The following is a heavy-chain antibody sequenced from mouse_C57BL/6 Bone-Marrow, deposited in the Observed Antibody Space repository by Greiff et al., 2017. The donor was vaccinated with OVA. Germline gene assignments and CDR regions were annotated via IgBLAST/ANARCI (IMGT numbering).Heavy chain of an antibody. Sequence: QVHVKQSGAELVKPGASVKLSCKASGYTFTSYWMHWVKQRPGQGLEWIGMIHPNSGSTNYNEKFKSKATLTVDKSSSTAYMQLSSLTSEDSAVYYCARYYYGKWGQGTTLTVSS. J-gene: IGHJ2*01. CDR2: IHPNSGST. CDR1: GYTFTSYW. CDR3: ARYYYGK. D-gene: IGHD1-1*01. V-gene: IGHV1-64*01.